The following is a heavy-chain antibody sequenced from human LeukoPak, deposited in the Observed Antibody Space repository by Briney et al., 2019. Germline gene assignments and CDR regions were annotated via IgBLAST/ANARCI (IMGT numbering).Heavy chain of an antibody. CDR1: GYTFTSYA. V-gene: IGHV7-4-1*02. CDR3: AGTGYCSSTSCRGFDY. J-gene: IGHJ4*02. D-gene: IGHD2-2*01. CDR2: INTNTGNP. Sequence: ASVKVSCKASGYTFTSYAMNWVRQAPGQGLEWMGWINTNTGNPTYAQGFTGRFVFSLDTSVSTAYLQISSLKAEDTAVYYCAGTGYCSSTSCRGFDYWGQGTLVTVSS.